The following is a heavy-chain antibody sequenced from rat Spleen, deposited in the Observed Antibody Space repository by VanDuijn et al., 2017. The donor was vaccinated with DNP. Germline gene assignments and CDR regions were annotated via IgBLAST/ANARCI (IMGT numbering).Heavy chain of an antibody. CDR2: VWIGGTT. CDR1: GFSLTNPH. Sequence: QVQLKESGPGLVQPSQTLSLACTVSGFSLTNPHVHWVLQPSGKGLDWMGVVWIGGTTHISSIFKSRVTISRDTSKSQVFLEVNSLQSEDTATYYCARDGQWDYLDYWGQGVMVTVAS. CDR3: ARDGQWDYLDY. V-gene: IGHV2-30*01. J-gene: IGHJ2*01. D-gene: IGHD1-1*01.